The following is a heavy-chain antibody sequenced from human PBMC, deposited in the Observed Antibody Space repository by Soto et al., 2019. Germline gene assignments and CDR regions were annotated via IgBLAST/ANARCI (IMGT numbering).Heavy chain of an antibody. D-gene: IGHD4-17*01. J-gene: IGHJ4*02. Sequence: GGSLRLSCAASGFSFRNYWMSWVRQAPGKGLEWVLSIKHDGSETYSVDSVKGRFTSSRDKAENSVYLQMHSLRAEDTAVYFCAKGYGYYFDSWGQGTLVTVSS. CDR3: AKGYGYYFDS. V-gene: IGHV3-7*03. CDR1: GFSFRNYW. CDR2: IKHDGSET.